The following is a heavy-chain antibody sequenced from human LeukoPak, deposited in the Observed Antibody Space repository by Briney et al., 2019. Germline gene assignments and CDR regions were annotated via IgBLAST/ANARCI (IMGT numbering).Heavy chain of an antibody. CDR3: ARAIRIAAAPRGLTY. J-gene: IGHJ4*02. V-gene: IGHV3-48*02. Sequence: GGSLRLSCAASGFTFSSYHMNWVRQAPGKGLEWVSYISSSSGTIYYADSVKGRFTTSRDNAKKSLYLQMNNVRDEDTAVYYCARAIRIAAAPRGLTYWGQGTLVTVSS. CDR1: GFTFSSYH. D-gene: IGHD6-13*01. CDR2: ISSSSGTI.